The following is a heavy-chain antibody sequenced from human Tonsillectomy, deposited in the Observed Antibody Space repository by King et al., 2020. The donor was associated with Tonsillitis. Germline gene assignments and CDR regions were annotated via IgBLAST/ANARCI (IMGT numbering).Heavy chain of an antibody. V-gene: IGHV4-39*01. Sequence: LQLQESGPGVVKPSETLSLTCTVSGGSISSSDQYWAWIRQPPGKGLEWIGYMYYSGTIFYNPSLKSRITISGGTSENRFSLKLSSVTAADTAVYFCARSVSGSFDYWVQGALVTVSS. CDR2: MYYSGTI. CDR3: ARSVSGSFDY. J-gene: IGHJ4*02. D-gene: IGHD1-26*01. CDR1: GGSISSSDQY.